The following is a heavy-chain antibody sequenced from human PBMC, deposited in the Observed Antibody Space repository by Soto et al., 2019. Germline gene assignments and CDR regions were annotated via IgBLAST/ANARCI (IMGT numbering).Heavy chain of an antibody. CDR2: THHSGRT. D-gene: IGHD3-22*01. CDR3: VSPEGYYDSSGYTLDY. V-gene: IGHV4-4*02. CDR1: GGSMSSSNW. J-gene: IGHJ4*02. Sequence: SETLSLTCTVSGGSMSSSNWWNWVRQPPGKGLEWIGETHHSGRTNYNPSLKSRVTISVDKSKNHFSLKLNSVTAADTAVYYCVSPEGYYDSSGYTLDYWGQGTLVTVSS.